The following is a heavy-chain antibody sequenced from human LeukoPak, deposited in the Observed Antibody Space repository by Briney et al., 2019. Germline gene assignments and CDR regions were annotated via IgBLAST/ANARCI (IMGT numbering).Heavy chain of an antibody. J-gene: IGHJ6*02. CDR3: ARDGVVVPAASYYYYGMDV. CDR1: GYSFTSYW. Sequence: GESLKISCKGSGYSFTSYWIGWVRQMPGKGLEWMGIIYPGDSDTRYSPSFQGQVTISADKSIRTAYLQWSSLKASDTAMYYCARDGVVVPAASYYYYGMDVWGQGTTVTVSS. D-gene: IGHD2-2*01. CDR2: IYPGDSDT. V-gene: IGHV5-51*01.